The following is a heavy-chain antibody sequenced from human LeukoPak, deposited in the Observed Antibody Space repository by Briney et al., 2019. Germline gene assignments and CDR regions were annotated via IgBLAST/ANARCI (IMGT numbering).Heavy chain of an antibody. CDR2: IRYDGSNK. CDR1: GFTFSSYS. CDR3: AKDGYLEAAAGTYDFDY. D-gene: IGHD6-13*01. Sequence: GGSLRLSCAASGFTFSSYSMNWVRQAPGKGLEWVAFIRYDGSNKYYADSVRGRFTISRDNSKNTLYLQMNSLRAEDTAVYYCAKDGYLEAAAGTYDFDYWGQGTLVTVSS. V-gene: IGHV3-30*02. J-gene: IGHJ4*02.